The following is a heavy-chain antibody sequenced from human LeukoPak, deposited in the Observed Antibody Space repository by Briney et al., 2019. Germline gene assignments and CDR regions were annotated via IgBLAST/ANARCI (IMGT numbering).Heavy chain of an antibody. CDR1: GFTFSSYW. J-gene: IGHJ5*02. CDR3: ARIGGQSGYSLNWFDP. CDR2: IKQDGSEK. V-gene: IGHV3-7*01. Sequence: PGGSLRLSCAASGFTFSSYWMSWVRQAPGKGLEWVANIKQDGSEKYYVDSVKGRFTISRDNAKNSLYLQMNSLRAEDTAVYYCARIGGQSGYSLNWFDPWGQGTLVTVSS. D-gene: IGHD5-12*01.